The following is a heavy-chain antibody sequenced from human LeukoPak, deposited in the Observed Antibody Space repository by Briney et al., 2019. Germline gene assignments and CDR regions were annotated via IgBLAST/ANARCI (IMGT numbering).Heavy chain of an antibody. J-gene: IGHJ5*02. Sequence: GESLKISCKGSGYSFTSYWVGWVRQMPGKGLEWMGIIYPGDSDTRYSPSFQGQVTISADKSISTAYLQWSSLKVSDTAMYYCARTVIAARQDWFDPGAREPWSPSPQ. CDR3: ARTVIAARQDWFDP. V-gene: IGHV5-51*01. CDR2: IYPGDSDT. D-gene: IGHD6-6*01. CDR1: GYSFTSYW.